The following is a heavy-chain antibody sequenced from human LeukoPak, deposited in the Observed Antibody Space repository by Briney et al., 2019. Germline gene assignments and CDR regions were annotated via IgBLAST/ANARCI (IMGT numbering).Heavy chain of an antibody. D-gene: IGHD5-24*01. V-gene: IGHV4-34*01. CDR1: GGSFSGYY. CDR2: INHSGST. Sequence: SETLSLTCAVYGGSFSGYYWSWIRQPPGKGLEWIGEINHSGSTNYNPSLKSRVTISVDTSKNQFSLKLSSVTAADTAVYYCARIDGYNDYWGQGTLVTVSS. J-gene: IGHJ4*02. CDR3: ARIDGYNDY.